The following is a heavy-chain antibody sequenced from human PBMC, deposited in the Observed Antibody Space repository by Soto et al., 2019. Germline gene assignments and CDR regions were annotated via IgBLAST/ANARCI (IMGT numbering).Heavy chain of an antibody. J-gene: IGHJ6*02. Sequence: SETLSLTCTVSGDSITSSSHYWGWIRQPPGKGLECIANIYYDGNTYYNPSLKSRVTISVDTSKNQFSLKLSSVTAADTAVYYCAINADVWGQGTTVTVSS. V-gene: IGHV4-39*07. CDR1: GDSITSSSHY. CDR2: IYYDGNT. CDR3: AINADV. D-gene: IGHD2-8*01.